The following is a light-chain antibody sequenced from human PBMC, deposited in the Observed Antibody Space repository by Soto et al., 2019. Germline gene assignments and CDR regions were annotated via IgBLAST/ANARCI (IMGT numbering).Light chain of an antibody. Sequence: EIVLTQSPGTLSLSPGERATLSCRASQSVSNNYLAWYQQKPGQAPRRLIYGASTRATGIPDRFSGSGSGTDFTLTISRLEPEDFEVYYCKQYGSSPTFGEGTRREIK. CDR1: QSVSNNY. CDR2: GAS. CDR3: KQYGSSPT. J-gene: IGKJ5*01. V-gene: IGKV3-20*01.